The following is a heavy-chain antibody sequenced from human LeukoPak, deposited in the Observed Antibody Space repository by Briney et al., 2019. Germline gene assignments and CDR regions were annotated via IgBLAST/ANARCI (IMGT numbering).Heavy chain of an antibody. V-gene: IGHV4-38-2*02. Sequence: NPSETLSLTCTVSGYSISSGYYWGWIRQPPGKGLEWIGNINHSGSTSYNPSLKSRVTVSVDTSKNQFSLKLSSVTAADTAVYYCARVLGSGWVPYRWFDPWGQGTLVTVSS. CDR1: GYSISSGYY. CDR3: ARVLGSGWVPYRWFDP. CDR2: INHSGST. D-gene: IGHD6-19*01. J-gene: IGHJ5*02.